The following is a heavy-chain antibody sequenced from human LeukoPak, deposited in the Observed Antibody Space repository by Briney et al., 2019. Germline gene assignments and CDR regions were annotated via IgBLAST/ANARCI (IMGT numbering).Heavy chain of an antibody. J-gene: IGHJ4*02. D-gene: IGHD1-26*01. CDR1: VFTFSSYG. V-gene: IGHV3-30*02. Sequence: PGGSLRLSCAASVFTFSSYGMHWVRQAPGKGVEGVAVIRYDGSKKYYADSVNGGSTISRDKSKNTLYLHRNSLRAENTAVYYCAKGSLVGATTPFDYWGQGTLVTVSS. CDR2: IRYDGSKK. CDR3: AKGSLVGATTPFDY.